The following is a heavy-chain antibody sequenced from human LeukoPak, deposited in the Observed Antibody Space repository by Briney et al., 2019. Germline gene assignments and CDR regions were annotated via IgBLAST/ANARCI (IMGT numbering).Heavy chain of an antibody. CDR3: ARDLRYYDSSTYYYYYYGMDV. CDR1: GGSISSGGYY. J-gene: IGHJ6*02. D-gene: IGHD3-22*01. CDR2: IYYSGST. V-gene: IGHV4-31*03. Sequence: SETLSLTCTVSGGSISSGGYYWSWIRQHPGRGLEWIGYIYYSGSTYYNPSLKSRVTISVDTSKNQFSLKLSSVTAADTAVYYCARDLRYYDSSTYYYYYYGMDVWGQGTTVTVSS.